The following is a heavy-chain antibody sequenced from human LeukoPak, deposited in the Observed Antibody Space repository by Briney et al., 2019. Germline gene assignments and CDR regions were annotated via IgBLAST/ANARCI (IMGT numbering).Heavy chain of an antibody. Sequence: GGSLRLSCAASGFTFSSYAMSWVRQAPGKGLEWVSAISGSGGSTYYADSVKGRFTISRDNSKNTLYLQMNSLRAEDTAVYYCAKDLHSGYAPEPGGYFDYWGQGTLVTVSS. CDR3: AKDLHSGYAPEPGGYFDY. CDR1: GFTFSSYA. J-gene: IGHJ4*02. CDR2: ISGSGGST. V-gene: IGHV3-23*01. D-gene: IGHD5-12*01.